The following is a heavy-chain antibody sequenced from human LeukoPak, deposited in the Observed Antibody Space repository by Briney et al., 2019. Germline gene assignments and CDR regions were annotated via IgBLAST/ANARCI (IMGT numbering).Heavy chain of an antibody. Sequence: SETLSLTCAVSGYSIGSVYYWGWIRQPPGKGLEWIGSMYHSGSTYYNPSLKSRVTISVDTSKNQFSLKLSSVTAADTAVYYCARMACSSWFGGGFENWSDPWGQGTLVTVSS. CDR3: ARMACSSWFGGGFENWSDP. V-gene: IGHV4-38-2*01. CDR2: MYHSGST. CDR1: GYSIGSVYY. D-gene: IGHD6-13*01. J-gene: IGHJ5*02.